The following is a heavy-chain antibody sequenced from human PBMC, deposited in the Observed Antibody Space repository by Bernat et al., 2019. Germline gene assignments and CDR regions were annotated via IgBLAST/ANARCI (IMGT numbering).Heavy chain of an antibody. CDR2: ISYDGSNK. Sequence: QVQLVESGGGVVQPGRSLRLSCAASGFTFSSYGMHWVRQAPGKGLEWVAVISYDGSNKYYADSVKGRFTISRDNSKNTLYLQMNSLRDEDTAVYYCARDYYGSGSYYYYYGMDVWGQGTTVTVSS. V-gene: IGHV3-30*03. D-gene: IGHD3-10*01. J-gene: IGHJ6*02. CDR3: ARDYYGSGSYYYYYGMDV. CDR1: GFTFSSYG.